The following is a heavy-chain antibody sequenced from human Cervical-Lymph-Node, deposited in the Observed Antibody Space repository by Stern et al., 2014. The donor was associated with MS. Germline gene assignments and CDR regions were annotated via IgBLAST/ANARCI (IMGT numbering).Heavy chain of an antibody. Sequence: EVHLVESGGGLVQPGGSLRLSCEASGFSFSGYAMSWVRQAPGKGLEWVSGISGCGGSTDYAESVQGRLTMSRDNSKNTLYLQMNSLRAEDTAVYYCAKDRDFWSGYPNYFDYWGQGTLVTVSS. J-gene: IGHJ4*02. D-gene: IGHD3-3*01. CDR2: ISGCGGST. CDR1: GFSFSGYA. V-gene: IGHV3-23*04. CDR3: AKDRDFWSGYPNYFDY.